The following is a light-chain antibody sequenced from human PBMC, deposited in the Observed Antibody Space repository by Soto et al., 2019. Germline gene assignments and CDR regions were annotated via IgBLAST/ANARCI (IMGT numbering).Light chain of an antibody. Sequence: DFVMTQSPDSLAVSLGEMATINCKSSQSVLSSSDNENYLAWFQQRPGQPPRLLIYWASTRESGVPDRFSGSGSGTDFTLTISSLQAEDVAVYYCQQYHSDPITFGGGTRVEIK. J-gene: IGKJ4*01. V-gene: IGKV4-1*01. CDR3: QQYHSDPIT. CDR1: QSVLSSSDNENY. CDR2: WAS.